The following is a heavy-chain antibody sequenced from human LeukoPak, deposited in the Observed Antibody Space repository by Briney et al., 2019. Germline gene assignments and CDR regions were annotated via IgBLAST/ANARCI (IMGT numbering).Heavy chain of an antibody. D-gene: IGHD3-22*01. CDR1: GFTFSSYA. CDR2: ISYDGSNK. CDR3: SRDGGSSGYYPFDY. Sequence: PGRSLRLSCAASGFTFSSYAMHWVRQAPGKGLEWVAVISYDGSNKYYADSVKGRFTISRDNPKNTLYLQMNSLRAEDTAVYYCSRDGGSSGYYPFDYWGQGTLVTVSS. J-gene: IGHJ4*02. V-gene: IGHV3-30*01.